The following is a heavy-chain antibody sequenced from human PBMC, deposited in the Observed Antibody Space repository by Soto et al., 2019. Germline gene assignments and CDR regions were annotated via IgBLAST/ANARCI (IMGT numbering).Heavy chain of an antibody. CDR3: AGIVGATTWFDP. CDR2: IYYSGST. J-gene: IGHJ5*02. Sequence: PSETLSLTCTVSGGSISSGGYYWSWIRQHPGKGLEWIGYIYYSGSTYYNPSLKSRVTISVDTSKNQFSLKLSSVTAADTAVYDCAGIVGATTWFDPWGQGTLVTFSS. CDR1: GGSISSGGYY. D-gene: IGHD1-26*01. V-gene: IGHV4-31*03.